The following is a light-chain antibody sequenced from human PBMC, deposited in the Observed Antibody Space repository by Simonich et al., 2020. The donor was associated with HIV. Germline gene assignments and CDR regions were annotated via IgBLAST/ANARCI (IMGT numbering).Light chain of an antibody. J-gene: IGLJ2*01. V-gene: IGLV2-14*01. CDR1: SSDVGGFNY. CDR2: DVS. CDR3: SSYTSSSTLL. Sequence: QSALTQPASVSGSPGQPITISCTGTSSDVGGFNYVSWYHKHPGKAPKPMIYDVSKRPSGVSNRFSGSKSGNTASLTISGLQAEDEADYYCSSYTSSSTLLFGGGTKVTVL.